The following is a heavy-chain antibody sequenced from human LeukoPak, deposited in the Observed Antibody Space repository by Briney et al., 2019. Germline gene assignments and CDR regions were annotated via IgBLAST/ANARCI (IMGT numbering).Heavy chain of an antibody. CDR3: ARDLEGYSSGWTHFQH. Sequence: PGRSLRLSCAASGFTFSSYAMHWVRQAPGKGLEWVAVISYDGSNKYYADSVKGRFTISRDHSKNTLYLQMNSLRAEDTAVYYRARDLEGYSSGWTHFQHWGQGTLVTVSS. V-gene: IGHV3-30*04. CDR2: ISYDGSNK. J-gene: IGHJ1*01. CDR1: GFTFSSYA. D-gene: IGHD6-19*01.